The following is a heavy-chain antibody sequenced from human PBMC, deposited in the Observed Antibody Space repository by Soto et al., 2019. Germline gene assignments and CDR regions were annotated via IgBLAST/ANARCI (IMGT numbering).Heavy chain of an antibody. V-gene: IGHV1-8*01. Sequence: ASVKVSCKASGYTFTSYYINWVRQATGQGLEWMGWMNPNSGNTGYAQKFQGRVTMTRNTSISTAYMELSSLRSEDTAVYYCARGVSIAAASGYWGQGTLVTVSS. CDR3: ARGVSIAAASGY. J-gene: IGHJ4*02. D-gene: IGHD6-13*01. CDR1: GYTFTSYY. CDR2: MNPNSGNT.